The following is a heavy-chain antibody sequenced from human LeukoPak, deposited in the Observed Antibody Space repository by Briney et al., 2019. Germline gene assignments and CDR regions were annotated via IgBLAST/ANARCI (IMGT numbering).Heavy chain of an antibody. CDR3: AKLTSGWYVNDAFDI. CDR2: ISGSGNWT. J-gene: IGHJ3*02. D-gene: IGHD6-19*01. CDR1: GFTFSNYA. Sequence: GGSLRLSCAASGFTFSNYAMSWVRQAPGKGLEWVSDISGSGNWTYYADSVKGRFTISRDNSKNTQHLQMNSLRAEDTAVYYCAKLTSGWYVNDAFDIWGQGTMVTVSS. V-gene: IGHV3-23*01.